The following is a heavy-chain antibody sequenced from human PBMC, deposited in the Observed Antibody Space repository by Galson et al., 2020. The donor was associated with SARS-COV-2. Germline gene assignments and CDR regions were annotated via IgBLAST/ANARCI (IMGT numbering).Heavy chain of an antibody. V-gene: IGHV4-61*02. CDR1: GGSISSGSYF. J-gene: IGHJ1*01. CDR2: IYSRGST. D-gene: IGHD4-17*01. CDR3: ARNYGDYTSAEFFQH. Sequence: SETLSLTCTVPGGSISSGSYFWSWIRQPAGRGLEWIGRIYSRGSTLYNPSLRSRVTISVDMSKNQLSLHLSSVTAADTAVYFCARNYGDYTSAEFFQHWGPGALVTVSS.